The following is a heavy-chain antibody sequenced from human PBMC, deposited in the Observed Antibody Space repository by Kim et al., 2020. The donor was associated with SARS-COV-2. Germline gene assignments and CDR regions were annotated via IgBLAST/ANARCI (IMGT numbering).Heavy chain of an antibody. V-gene: IGHV3-23*01. D-gene: IGHD3-22*01. CDR3: AKVGSIVVGRSYFDY. CDR1: GFTFSSSA. CDR2: IGGGGANT. J-gene: IGHJ4*02. Sequence: GGSLRLSCVTSGFTFSSSAMGWVRQAPGKGLEWVSGIGGGGANTYYTDSVKGRFTISRDNSKNTLFLQMSSLRAEDTAVYYCAKVGSIVVGRSYFDYWGQGTLVTVSS.